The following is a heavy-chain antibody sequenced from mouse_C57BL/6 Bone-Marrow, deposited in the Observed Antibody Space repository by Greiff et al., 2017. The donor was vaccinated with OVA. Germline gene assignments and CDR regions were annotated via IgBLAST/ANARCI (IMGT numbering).Heavy chain of an antibody. CDR3: ARDYGGSWAIDY. CDR1: GYTFTSYG. CDR2: IYPRSGST. D-gene: IGHD1-1*01. Sequence: QVQLKQSGAELARPGASVKLSCKASGYTFTSYGISWVKQRTGQGLEWIGEIYPRSGSTYYNEKFKGKATLTADKSSSTAYMELRSLTSEDSAVYVGARDYGGSWAIDYWGQGTSVTVSS. J-gene: IGHJ4*01. V-gene: IGHV1-81*01.